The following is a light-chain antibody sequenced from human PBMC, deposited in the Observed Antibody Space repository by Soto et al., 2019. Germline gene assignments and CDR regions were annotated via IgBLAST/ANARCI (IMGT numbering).Light chain of an antibody. J-gene: IGKJ3*01. CDR2: DAS. V-gene: IGKV1-33*01. CDR1: QDISNY. Sequence: DIQMTQSPSSLSASVGDRVTITCQASQDISNYLNWYQQKPGKAPKLLIYDASNLETGVPSRFSGSGSGTDFTSTISSLQPEDIATYYCQQYDNLLPGTFGPGTKVDIK. CDR3: QQYDNLLPGT.